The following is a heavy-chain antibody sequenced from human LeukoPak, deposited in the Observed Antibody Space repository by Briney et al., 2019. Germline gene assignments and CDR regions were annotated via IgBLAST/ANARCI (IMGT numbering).Heavy chain of an antibody. D-gene: IGHD2-2*01. J-gene: IGHJ4*02. CDR1: GYTFSGYY. CDR2: INPNSGDT. V-gene: IGHV1-2*02. Sequence: ASVKVSCKASGYTFSGYYLHWVRQAPGQGLEWMGWINPNSGDTNYAQKFQGTVTMTRDTSIGTAYMELSRLRSDDTAVYYCARGGYCSSRGCFTIDYWGQGTLVTVSS. CDR3: ARGGYCSSRGCFTIDY.